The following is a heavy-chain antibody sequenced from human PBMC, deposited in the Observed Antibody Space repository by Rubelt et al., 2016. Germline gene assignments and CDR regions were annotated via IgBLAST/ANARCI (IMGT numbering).Heavy chain of an antibody. CDR2: RT. CDR3: VRDEAFDY. V-gene: IGHV3-64D*06. J-gene: IGHJ4*02. Sequence: RTYYADSVKGRFTISRDNSKNTLDLQMSSLRAEDTAVYYCVRDEAFDYWGQGTLVTVSS.